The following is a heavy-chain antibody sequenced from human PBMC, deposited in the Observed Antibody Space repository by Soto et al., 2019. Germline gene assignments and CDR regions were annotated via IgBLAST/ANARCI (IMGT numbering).Heavy chain of an antibody. Sequence: VQVSWEASVSGFIKWAIRFVRRDHGQRLEWIGWIVVASGQTNYAQNFRGRVAITRDTSTATAYIELTGLTSEDTAVYFCSADRPDIGVGWWVWGQGNKVTFSS. CDR2: IVVASGQT. D-gene: IGHD2-15*01. CDR1: VSGFIKWA. V-gene: IGHV1-58*02. CDR3: SADRPDIGVGWWV. J-gene: IGHJ6*02.